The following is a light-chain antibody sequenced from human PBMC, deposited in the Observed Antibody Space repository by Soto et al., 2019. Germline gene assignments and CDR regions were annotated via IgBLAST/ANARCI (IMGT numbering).Light chain of an antibody. CDR2: GAS. CDR1: QSVSNNY. Sequence: EIVLTQSPGTLSLSPGERATLSCRASQSVSNNYLAWYQQKPGQAPRLLIYGASRSATGIPDRFSGSGSGTDFTLTISRLEPEDFAVYSCQQYGSSPFTFGGGTKVEIK. V-gene: IGKV3-20*01. CDR3: QQYGSSPFT. J-gene: IGKJ4*01.